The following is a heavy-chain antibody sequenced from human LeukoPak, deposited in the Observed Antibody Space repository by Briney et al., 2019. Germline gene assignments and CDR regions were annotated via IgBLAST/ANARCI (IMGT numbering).Heavy chain of an antibody. V-gene: IGHV4-61*02. CDR1: GGSISSGSYY. J-gene: IGHJ6*03. Sequence: SQTLSLTCTVSGGSISSGSYYWSWIRQPAGKGLEWIGRIYTSGSTNYNPSLKSRVTISVDTSKNQFSLKLSSVTAADTAVYYCARHPRDGSGSKHYYYYMDVWGKGTTVTVSS. CDR2: IYTSGST. D-gene: IGHD2-15*01. CDR3: ARHPRDGSGSKHYYYYMDV.